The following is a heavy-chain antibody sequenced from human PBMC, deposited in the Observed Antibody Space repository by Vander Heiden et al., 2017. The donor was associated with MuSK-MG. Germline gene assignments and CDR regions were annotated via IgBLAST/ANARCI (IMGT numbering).Heavy chain of an antibody. CDR1: GCSISSYS. CDR2: IYYSGST. J-gene: IGHJ6*01. D-gene: IGHD2-21*02. CDR3: ARDRGLAYCGGGCPLGTSSGMDV. Sequence: QVQLQESGPGLVKPSETLSLTCTVSGCSISSYSWRWIRQPPGKGLEWIGYIYYSGSTNYNPSLKSRVTISVDTSKNQFSLKLSSVTAADTAVYYCARDRGLAYCGGGCPLGTSSGMDVW. V-gene: IGHV4-59*01.